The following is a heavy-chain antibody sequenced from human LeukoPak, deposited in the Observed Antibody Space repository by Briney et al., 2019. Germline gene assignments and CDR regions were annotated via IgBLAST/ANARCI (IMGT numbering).Heavy chain of an antibody. Sequence: GGSLRLSCAASGFTFSSYAMSWVRQAPGKGLEWASAISGSGGSTYYADSVKGRFTISRDNSKNTLYLQMNSLRAEDTAVYYCAKAPASGWYYFDYWGQGTLVTVSS. J-gene: IGHJ4*02. CDR1: GFTFSSYA. CDR3: AKAPASGWYYFDY. V-gene: IGHV3-23*01. D-gene: IGHD6-19*01. CDR2: ISGSGGST.